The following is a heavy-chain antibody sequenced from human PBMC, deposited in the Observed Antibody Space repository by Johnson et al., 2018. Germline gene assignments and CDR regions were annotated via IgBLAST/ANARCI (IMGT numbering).Heavy chain of an antibody. V-gene: IGHV5-51*01. J-gene: IGHJ5*02. CDR1: GYSFSTYW. D-gene: IGHD2-15*01. CDR3: ARLQSGQNWFDP. CDR2: IYPGDSDA. Sequence: VQLVQSGAEVKKPGESLKISCQGFGYSFSTYWLGWVRPVPGKGLEWIGVIYPGDSDARYSPSFRGQVTMSADKSINTPYLQWSSLKAPDTPLYYCARLQSGQNWFDPWGQGTLVTVSS.